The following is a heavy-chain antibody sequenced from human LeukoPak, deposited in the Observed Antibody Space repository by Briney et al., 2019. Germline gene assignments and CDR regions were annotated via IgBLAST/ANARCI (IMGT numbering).Heavy chain of an antibody. D-gene: IGHD5-18*01. J-gene: IGHJ2*01. CDR3: AKDLGAGCSYGWYFDL. CDR1: GFTFSSYA. V-gene: IGHV3-23*01. CDR2: ISGSGGST. Sequence: GGSLRLSCAASGFTFSSYAMSWVRQAPGKGLEWVSAISGSGGSTYYADSVKGRFTISRDNSKNTLYLQMNSLRAEDTAVYYCAKDLGAGCSYGWYFDLWGRGTLVTVSS.